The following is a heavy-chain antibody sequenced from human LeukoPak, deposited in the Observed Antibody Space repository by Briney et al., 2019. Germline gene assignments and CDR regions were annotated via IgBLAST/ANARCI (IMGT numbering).Heavy chain of an antibody. V-gene: IGHV3-23*01. J-gene: IGHJ4*02. Sequence: GGSLRLSCAASGFTFRDYAMNWVRQAPGKGLKWVATISASGGSTYYADSVKGRFTISRDSSKNTLYLQMSGLRAEDTAVYYCARRSDDCSGTSCYPDYWGQGTLVTVSS. D-gene: IGHD2-2*01. CDR1: GFTFRDYA. CDR3: ARRSDDCSGTSCYPDY. CDR2: ISASGGST.